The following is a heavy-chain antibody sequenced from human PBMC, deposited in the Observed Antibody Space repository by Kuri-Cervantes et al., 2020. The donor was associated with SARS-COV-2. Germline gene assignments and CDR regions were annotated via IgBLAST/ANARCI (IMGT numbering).Heavy chain of an antibody. J-gene: IGHJ4*02. D-gene: IGHD3-10*01. V-gene: IGHV1-69*10. CDR3: ELWFGTEGY. CDR2: IIPILGIA. CDR1: GGTFSSYA. Sequence: SVKVSCKASGGTFSSYAISWVRQAPGQGLEWMGGIIPILGIANYAQKFQGRVTITADKSTSTAYVELSSLKSEDTAVYFCELWFGTEGYWGQGTLVTVSS.